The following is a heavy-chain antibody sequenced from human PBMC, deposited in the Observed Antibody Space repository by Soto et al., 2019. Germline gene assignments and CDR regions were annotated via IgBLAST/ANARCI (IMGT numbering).Heavy chain of an antibody. D-gene: IGHD3-3*01. CDR3: ARDRPRYYDFWSASYGMDV. CDR1: GFNFRGYW. Sequence: GGSLRLSCAASGFNFRGYWMHWVRQAPGKGLVWVSRINSDGSSTSYADSVKGRFTISRDNAKNTLYLQMNSLRAEDTAVYYCARDRPRYYDFWSASYGMDVWGQGTTVTVSS. V-gene: IGHV3-74*01. CDR2: INSDGSST. J-gene: IGHJ6*02.